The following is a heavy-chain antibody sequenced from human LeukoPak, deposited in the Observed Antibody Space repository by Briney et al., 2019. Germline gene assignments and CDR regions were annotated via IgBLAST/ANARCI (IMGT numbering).Heavy chain of an antibody. D-gene: IGHD2-2*01. Sequence: GESLKISCKASGYRFTTYWIGWVRQVPGKGLEWVGIIYPADSTAKYSPSFQGQVTISVDKSISTAYLQWSRLEASDTAMYYCARRSYCYSTSCYGYWFDSWGQGTLVTVSS. CDR1: GYRFTTYW. V-gene: IGHV5-51*01. J-gene: IGHJ5*01. CDR2: IYPADSTA. CDR3: ARRSYCYSTSCYGYWFDS.